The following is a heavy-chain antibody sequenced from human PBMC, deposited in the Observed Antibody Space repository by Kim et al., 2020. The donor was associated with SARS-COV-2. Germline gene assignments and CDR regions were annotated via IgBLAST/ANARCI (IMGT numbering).Heavy chain of an antibody. CDR2: ITHDGSDI. Sequence: GGSLRLSCAASGFTFSAYALHWVRQAPGKGLEWVALITHDGSDISYPDSVKGRFIISRDNSKSTLYLQMNSLRAEDTAVYYCLGEFGCRSFDLWGQGTLVTVSS. V-gene: IGHV3-30-3*01. CDR1: GFTFSAYA. J-gene: IGHJ4*03. D-gene: IGHD3-10*01. CDR3: LGEFGCRSFDL.